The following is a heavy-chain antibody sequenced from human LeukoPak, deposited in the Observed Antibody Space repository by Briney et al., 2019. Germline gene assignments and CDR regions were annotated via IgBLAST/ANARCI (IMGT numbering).Heavy chain of an antibody. D-gene: IGHD3-3*01. Sequence: ASVKVSCKASGYTFTGYYMHWVRQAPGQGLEWMGWINPNSGGTNYAHKFQGRVTMTRDTSISTAYMELSRLRSDDTAVYYCARDYGVFGVVSLYYYMDVWGKGTTVTVSS. CDR2: INPNSGGT. CDR3: ARDYGVFGVVSLYYYMDV. J-gene: IGHJ6*03. V-gene: IGHV1-2*02. CDR1: GYTFTGYY.